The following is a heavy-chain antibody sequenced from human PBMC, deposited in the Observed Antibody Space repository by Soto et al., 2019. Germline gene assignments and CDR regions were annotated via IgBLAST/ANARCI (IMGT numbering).Heavy chain of an antibody. D-gene: IGHD6-19*01. CDR1: GFSFSTYW. Sequence: GGSLRLSCVASGFSFSTYWMSWVRQVPGTGLEWVANIKADGSETHYVDSVRGRFTISRDNAKTSLYLQVNSLRAEDTAVYYCARYFRGSGRYFFDYWGQGTLVTVSS. V-gene: IGHV3-7*03. J-gene: IGHJ4*02. CDR3: ARYFRGSGRYFFDY. CDR2: IKADGSET.